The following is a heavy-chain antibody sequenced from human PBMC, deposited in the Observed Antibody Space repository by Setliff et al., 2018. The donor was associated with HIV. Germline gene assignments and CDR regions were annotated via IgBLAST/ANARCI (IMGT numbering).Heavy chain of an antibody. J-gene: IGHJ4*02. V-gene: IGHV3-21*04. CDR3: ARGTLRGGWFDY. CDR2: ISRASTSI. D-gene: IGHD3-10*01. CDR1: GFTFTTHA. Sequence: LSCAASGFTFTTHAMSWVRQPPGKGLEWVSSISRASTSIYYADSVKGRFTISRDNAKNSLYLQMNSLSAEDTALYYCARGTLRGGWFDYWGQGNLVTV.